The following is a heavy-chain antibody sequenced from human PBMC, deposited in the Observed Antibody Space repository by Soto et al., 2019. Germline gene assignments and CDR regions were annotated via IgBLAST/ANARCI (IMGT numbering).Heavy chain of an antibody. V-gene: IGHV4-34*01. D-gene: IGHD1-20*01. Sequence: SETLSLTCAVYGGSFSGYYWRWIRQPPGKGLEWVGEINHGGSNNYNPSIKSRVTISVNAPKNQFSLKLMSVTAAATAVYFCARVFRDNRYDAFDIWGQGTMVTVSS. CDR1: GGSFSGYY. CDR2: INHGGSN. CDR3: ARVFRDNRYDAFDI. J-gene: IGHJ3*02.